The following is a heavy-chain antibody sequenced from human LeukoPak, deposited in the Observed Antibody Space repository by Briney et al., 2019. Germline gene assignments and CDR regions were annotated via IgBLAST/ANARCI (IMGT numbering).Heavy chain of an antibody. D-gene: IGHD3-9*01. CDR2: IYYTGST. J-gene: IGHJ2*01. V-gene: IGHV4-59*06. CDR1: GGSISSYF. CDR3: ARAWGYDILTGYYRGWYFDL. Sequence: SETLSLTCTVSGGSISSYFWTWIRQHPGKGLEWIGYIYYTGSTYYNPSLKSRLTISVDTSKNQFSLSLSSVTAADTALYYCARAWGYDILTGYYRGWYFDLWGRGTLVTVSS.